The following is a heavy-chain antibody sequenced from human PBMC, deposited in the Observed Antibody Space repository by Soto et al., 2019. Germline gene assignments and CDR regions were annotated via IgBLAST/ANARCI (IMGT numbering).Heavy chain of an antibody. Sequence: QVQLQESGPGLVKPSGTLSLTCAVSGGSISSSNWWSWVRQPPGKGLEWIGEIYHSGSTNYNPSPKSRVTISVDKSKNQFSLKLSSVTAADTAVYYCARSRGYCSGGSCYGWFDPWGQGTLVTVSS. CDR2: IYHSGST. CDR1: GGSISSSNW. V-gene: IGHV4-4*02. CDR3: ARSRGYCSGGSCYGWFDP. D-gene: IGHD2-15*01. J-gene: IGHJ5*02.